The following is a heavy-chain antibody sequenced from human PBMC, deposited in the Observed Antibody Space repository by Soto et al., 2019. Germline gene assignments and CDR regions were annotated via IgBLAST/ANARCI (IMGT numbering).Heavy chain of an antibody. J-gene: IGHJ4*02. CDR2: IYYSGST. D-gene: IGHD3-22*01. CDR3: ARGLTYYYDSSGYYSAIDY. Sequence: PSETLSLTCTVSGGSISSGVYYWSWIRQHPGKGLEWIGYIYYSGSTYYNPSLKSRVTISVDTSKNQFSLKLSSVTAADTAVYYCARGLTYYYDSSGYYSAIDYWGQGTLVTVSS. V-gene: IGHV4-31*03. CDR1: GGSISSGVYY.